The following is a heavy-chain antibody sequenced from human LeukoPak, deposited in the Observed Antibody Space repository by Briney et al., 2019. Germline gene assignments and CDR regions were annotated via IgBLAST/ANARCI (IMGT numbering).Heavy chain of an antibody. CDR2: INPNSGGT. CDR3: AILGDIVVVPAAPYLDY. V-gene: IGHV1-2*02. D-gene: IGHD2-2*01. CDR1: GYTFTGYY. Sequence: GASVKVSCKASGYTFTGYYMHWVRQAPGQGLEWMGWINPNSGGTNYAQKFQDKVTMTRDTSISTAYMELSRLRSDDTAVYYCAILGDIVVVPAAPYLDYWGQGTLVTVSS. J-gene: IGHJ4*02.